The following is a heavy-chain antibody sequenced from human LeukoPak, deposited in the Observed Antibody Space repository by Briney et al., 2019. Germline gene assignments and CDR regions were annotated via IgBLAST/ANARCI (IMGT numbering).Heavy chain of an antibody. CDR1: GFTFSSYW. V-gene: IGHV3-74*01. CDR2: INSVGSST. D-gene: IGHD5-24*01. J-gene: IGHJ4*02. CDR3: ARGRDGQILWNSFDY. Sequence: GGSLRLSCAASGFTFSSYWMHWVRQAPGKGLVWVSRINSVGSSTSSADSVKGRFTISRDNAKNTLYLQMNSLRAEDTAVYYCARGRDGQILWNSFDYWGQGTLVTVSS.